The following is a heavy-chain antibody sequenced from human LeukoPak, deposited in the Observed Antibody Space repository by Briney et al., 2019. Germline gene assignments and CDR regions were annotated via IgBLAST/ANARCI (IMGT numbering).Heavy chain of an antibody. CDR2: ISSSSSYI. Sequence: GGSLRLSCAASGFTFSSYSMNWVRQAPGKGLEWVSSISSSSSYIYYADSVKGRFTISRDNAKNSLYLQMNSLRAEDTAVYYCARDMSGSSEWFGEPYLSAPDYWGQGTLVTVSS. D-gene: IGHD3-10*01. J-gene: IGHJ4*02. CDR3: ARDMSGSSEWFGEPYLSAPDY. CDR1: GFTFSSYS. V-gene: IGHV3-21*01.